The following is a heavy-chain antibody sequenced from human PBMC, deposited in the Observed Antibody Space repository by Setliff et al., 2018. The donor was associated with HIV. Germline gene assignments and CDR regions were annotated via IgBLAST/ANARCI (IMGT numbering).Heavy chain of an antibody. D-gene: IGHD3-10*01. CDR2: IKSKTDGGTT. CDR1: GFTFSNAW. V-gene: IGHV3-15*05. CDR3: ARARGSVGYYGSGTMYHMDV. J-gene: IGHJ6*03. Sequence: TGGSLRLSCAASGFTFSNAWMNWVRQAPGKGLEWVGRIKSKTDGGTTDYAAPVKGRFTISRDDSKYSVYLQMNSLKTEDTATYYCARARGSVGYYGSGTMYHMDVWGKGTTVTVSS.